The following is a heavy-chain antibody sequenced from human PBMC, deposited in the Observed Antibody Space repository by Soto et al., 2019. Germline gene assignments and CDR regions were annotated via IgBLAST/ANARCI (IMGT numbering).Heavy chain of an antibody. CDR1: GFTVISNY. CDR3: ARVDGAPSDLYFGY. CDR2: INSGGGT. D-gene: IGHD3-16*01. Sequence: EVQLVESGGGLVQPGGSLRLSCAASGFTVISNYMSWVRQAPGKGLEWVSGINSGGGTYYADSVKGRFTISRDNSKNTLYLQMDSLRAEDTAVYYFARVDGAPSDLYFGYLGQGTLVTGFS. J-gene: IGHJ4*02. V-gene: IGHV3-66*01.